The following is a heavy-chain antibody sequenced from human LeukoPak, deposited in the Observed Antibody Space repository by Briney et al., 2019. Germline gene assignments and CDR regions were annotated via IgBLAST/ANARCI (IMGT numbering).Heavy chain of an antibody. CDR3: ATITYLLVGATTSGDYFDY. V-gene: IGHV3-48*03. CDR1: GFTFSSYE. J-gene: IGHJ4*02. Sequence: GGSLRLSCAASGFTFSSYEMNWVRQAPGKGLEGVSYISSSGSTIYYADSVKGRFTISRDNAKNSLYLQMNSLRAEDTAVYYCATITYLLVGATTSGDYFDYWGQGTLVTVSS. CDR2: ISSSGSTI. D-gene: IGHD1-26*01.